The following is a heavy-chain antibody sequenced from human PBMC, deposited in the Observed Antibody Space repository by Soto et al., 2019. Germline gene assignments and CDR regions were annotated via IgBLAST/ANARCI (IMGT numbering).Heavy chain of an antibody. J-gene: IGHJ4*02. CDR1: GGSISSYY. CDR3: ARHERGGYDSEPPLYFDY. CDR2: IYYSGST. Sequence: SETLSLTCTVSGGSISSYYWSWIRQPPGKGLEWIGYIYYSGSTNYNPSLKSRVTISVDTSKNQFSLKLSSVTAADTAVYYCARHERGGYDSEPPLYFDYWGQGTLVTVSS. V-gene: IGHV4-59*08. D-gene: IGHD5-12*01.